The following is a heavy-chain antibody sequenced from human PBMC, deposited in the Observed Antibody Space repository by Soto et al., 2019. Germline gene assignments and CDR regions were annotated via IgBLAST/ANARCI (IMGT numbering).Heavy chain of an antibody. J-gene: IGHJ5*02. Sequence: SETLSLTCTVSGASISGFYWSWIRKSAGKGLEWIGRIYASGTTDYNPSLKSRVMMSVDTSKKQFSLKLRSVTAADTAVYYCVRDGTKTLRDWFDPWGQGISVTVSS. CDR2: IYASGTT. V-gene: IGHV4-4*07. CDR3: VRDGTKTLRDWFDP. CDR1: GASISGFY. D-gene: IGHD1-1*01.